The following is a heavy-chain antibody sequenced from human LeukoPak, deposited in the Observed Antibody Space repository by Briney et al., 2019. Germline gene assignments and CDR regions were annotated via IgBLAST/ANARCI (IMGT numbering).Heavy chain of an antibody. D-gene: IGHD3-10*01. V-gene: IGHV3-30-3*01. CDR2: IAYDGGNK. CDR1: GFTFSSYG. Sequence: GGSLRLSCAASGFTFSSYGIHWVRQTPGKGLEWVAVIAYDGGNKYYADSVKGRFTISRDNAKNTLYLQMNSLRAEDTAVYYCARIWGCNYGCLDRWGQGTLVTVSS. J-gene: IGHJ5*02. CDR3: ARIWGCNYGCLDR.